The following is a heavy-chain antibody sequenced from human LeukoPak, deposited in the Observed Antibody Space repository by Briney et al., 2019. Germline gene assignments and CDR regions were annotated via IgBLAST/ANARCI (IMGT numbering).Heavy chain of an antibody. CDR2: IYHSGST. D-gene: IGHD3-22*01. CDR3: ARESTYYYDSSGYLLRAFDL. J-gene: IGHJ3*01. V-gene: IGHV4-38-2*02. Sequence: PSETLSLTCTVSAYSISNDFYWVWIRQSPGKGLEWIGSIYHSGSTYYNPSLKSRVTISVDTSKNHFSLKLSSVTAADTAVYSCARESTYYYDSSGYLLRAFDLWGQGTMVTVSS. CDR1: AYSISNDFY.